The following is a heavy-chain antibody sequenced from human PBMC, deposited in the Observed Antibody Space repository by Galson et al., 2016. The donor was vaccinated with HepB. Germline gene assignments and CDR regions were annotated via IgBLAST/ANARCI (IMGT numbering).Heavy chain of an antibody. CDR1: GGSFSGYY. V-gene: IGHV4-34*01. D-gene: IGHD2-2*01. Sequence: ETLSLTCTVYGGSFSGYYWSWIRQPPGKGLEWIGEINDSGSTNYNPSLKNRVTISVDTSKNHFSLKVSSVTAADTAVYYCARRPAMTYYYYGMDVWGQGTTVTVSS. CDR3: ARRPAMTYYYYGMDV. J-gene: IGHJ6*02. CDR2: INDSGST.